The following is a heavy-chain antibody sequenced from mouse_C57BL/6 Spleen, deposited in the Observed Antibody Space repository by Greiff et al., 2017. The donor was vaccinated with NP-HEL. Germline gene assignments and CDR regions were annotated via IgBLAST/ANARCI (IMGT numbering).Heavy chain of an antibody. Sequence: QVQLQQSGAELARPGASVKLSCKASGYTFTSYGISWVKQRTGQGLEWIGEIYPRSGNTYYNEKFKGKATLTADKSSSTAYMELRRLTSEDSAVYFCARWVITYYFDYWGQGTTLTVSS. J-gene: IGHJ2*01. CDR2: IYPRSGNT. V-gene: IGHV1-81*01. D-gene: IGHD2-4*01. CDR3: ARWVITYYFDY. CDR1: GYTFTSYG.